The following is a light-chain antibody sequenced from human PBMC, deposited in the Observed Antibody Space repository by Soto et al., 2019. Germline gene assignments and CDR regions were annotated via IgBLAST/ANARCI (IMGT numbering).Light chain of an antibody. CDR3: SSYTSITALHV. J-gene: IGLJ3*02. CDR2: KVS. CDR1: SSDIGGYNY. V-gene: IGLV2-14*01. Sequence: QSALTQPASVSGSPGQSITISCTGTSSDIGGYNYVSWYQQHPGKAPKLMIYKVSNRPSGVSSRFSGSKSGNTASLTISGLQAEDEADYYCSSYTSITALHVFGGGTKLTVL.